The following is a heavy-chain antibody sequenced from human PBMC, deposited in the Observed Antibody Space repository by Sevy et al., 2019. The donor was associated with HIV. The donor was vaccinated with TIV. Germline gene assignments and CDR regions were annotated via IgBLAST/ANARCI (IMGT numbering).Heavy chain of an antibody. D-gene: IGHD3-22*01. J-gene: IGHJ4*02. CDR1: GFSFSTYA. CDR2: ISGSGSNT. CDR3: AKEGPGYNYESSGYFPS. V-gene: IGHV3-23*01. Sequence: GGSLRLSCAASGFSFSTYAMTWVRQAPGKGLEWVSAISGSGSNTYNADSVKGRFTISRDNSKNTLDLQMNSLRAEDTAVYYCAKEGPGYNYESSGYFPSWGQGTLVTVSS.